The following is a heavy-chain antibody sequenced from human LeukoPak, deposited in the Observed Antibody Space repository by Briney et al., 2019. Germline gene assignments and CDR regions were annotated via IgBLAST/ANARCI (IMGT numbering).Heavy chain of an antibody. J-gene: IGHJ6*02. CDR3: ARDQGPPPLYYGMDV. V-gene: IGHV1-69*04. CDR2: IIPILGIA. Sequence: ASVKVSCKASGGTFSSYAISWVRQAPGQGLEWMGRIIPILGIANYAQKFQGRVTITADKSTSTAYMGLSSLRSEDTAVYYCARDQGPPPLYYGMDVWGQGTTVTVSS. CDR1: GGTFSSYA.